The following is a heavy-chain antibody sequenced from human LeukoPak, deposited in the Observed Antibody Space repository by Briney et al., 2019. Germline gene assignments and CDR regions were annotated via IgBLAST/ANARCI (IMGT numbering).Heavy chain of an antibody. CDR2: VYNSGKI. J-gene: IGHJ4*02. CDR3: RIVGMPAAAFDY. V-gene: IGHV4-39*07. CDR1: GDSITNTAYY. Sequence: SETLSLTCTVSGDSITNTAYYWGWIRQPPGQGLEWIGGVYNSGKIYYNPSLKSRVTISIDTSNNHFSLNLNSVTAADTAVYYCRIVGMPAAAFDYWGEGALVTVSS. D-gene: IGHD2-2*01.